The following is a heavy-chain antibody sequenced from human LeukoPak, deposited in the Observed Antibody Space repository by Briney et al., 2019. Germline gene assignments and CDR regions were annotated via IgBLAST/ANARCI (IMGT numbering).Heavy chain of an antibody. Sequence: KPGGSLRLSCAASGFTFSSYSMNWVRQAPGKGLEWVSSISSSSSYIYYADSVRGRFTISRDNAKNSLYLQMNSLRAEDTAVYYCARAHDYRPFGYYYYMDVWGKGTTVTVSS. V-gene: IGHV3-21*01. CDR2: ISSSSSYI. J-gene: IGHJ6*03. CDR3: ARAHDYRPFGYYYYMDV. CDR1: GFTFSSYS. D-gene: IGHD4-11*01.